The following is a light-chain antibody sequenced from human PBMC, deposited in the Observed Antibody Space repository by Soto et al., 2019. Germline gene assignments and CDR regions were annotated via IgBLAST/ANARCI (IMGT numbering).Light chain of an antibody. CDR2: DVS. J-gene: IGLJ1*01. CDR1: SSDIGGYYY. V-gene: IGLV2-11*01. CDR3: CSYAGSYTYV. Sequence: QSALTQPRSVSGSPGQSVTISCTGTSSDIGGYYYVSWYQQHPGKAPKLMIYDVSKRPSGVPDRFSGSKSSNTASLTISGLQAEDEADYYCCSYAGSYTYVFGTGTKVTVL.